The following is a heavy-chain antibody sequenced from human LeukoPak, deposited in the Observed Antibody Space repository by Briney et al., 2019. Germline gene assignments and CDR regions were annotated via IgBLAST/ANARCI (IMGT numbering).Heavy chain of an antibody. CDR2: IYTSGST. CDR1: GGSISSYY. CDR3: ARDAVAGYNNWFDP. V-gene: IGHV4-4*07. D-gene: IGHD6-19*01. Sequence: SETLSLTCTVSGGSISSYYWSWIRQPAGKGLEWIGRIYTSGSTNYNPSLKSRVTISVDTSKNQFSLKLSSVTAADTAVYYCARDAVAGYNNWFDPWGQGTLVTVSS. J-gene: IGHJ5*02.